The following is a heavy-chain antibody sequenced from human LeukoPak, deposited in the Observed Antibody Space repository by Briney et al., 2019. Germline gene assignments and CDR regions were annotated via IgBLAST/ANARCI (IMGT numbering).Heavy chain of an antibody. CDR3: AKSGSYYYYYMDV. CDR2: IDYSGST. D-gene: IGHD3-10*01. J-gene: IGHJ6*03. CDR1: GDSISSYY. V-gene: IGHV4-59*08. Sequence: PSETLSLTCTVSGDSISSYYWSWIRQPPGTRLEWIGYIDYSGSTSYSPSLKSRVTMSVDTSKKQFSLKLTSVTAADTAVYYCAKSGSYYYYYMDVWGKGTTVTVSS.